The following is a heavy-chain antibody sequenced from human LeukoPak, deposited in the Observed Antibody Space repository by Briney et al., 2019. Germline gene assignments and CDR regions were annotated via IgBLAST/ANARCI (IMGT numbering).Heavy chain of an antibody. CDR2: IWYDGSYK. Sequence: GKSLRLSRAASGFNFSNYGIYWVRQAPGKGLEWVAVIWYDGSYKFYADSVKGRFTISRDNSKNTVDLQMSSLRDEDTAVYYCARGRVVVVAPIDYWGQGTLVAVSS. CDR3: ARGRVVVVAPIDY. J-gene: IGHJ4*02. V-gene: IGHV3-33*07. CDR1: GFNFSNYG. D-gene: IGHD2-15*01.